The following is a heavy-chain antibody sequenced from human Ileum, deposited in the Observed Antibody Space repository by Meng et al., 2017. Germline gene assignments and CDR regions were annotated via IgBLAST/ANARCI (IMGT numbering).Heavy chain of an antibody. Sequence: GPHLAKTKTTPHMSRTSTGCALRARGVGVCWSRPPPGKALELLALIYWYDDPRYRPSLKSRLTITKDTPKNQVVLTMTNMDPVDTATYYCGHWDRFGYVNADYWGQGTLVTVSS. J-gene: IGHJ4*02. CDR3: GHWDRFGYVNADY. D-gene: IGHD5-18*01. CDR1: GCALRARGVG. V-gene: IGHV2-5*01. CDR2: IYWYDDP.